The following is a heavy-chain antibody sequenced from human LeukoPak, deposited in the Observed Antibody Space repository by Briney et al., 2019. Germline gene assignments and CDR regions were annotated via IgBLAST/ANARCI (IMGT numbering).Heavy chain of an antibody. Sequence: PGGSLRLSCAASGFTFDDYAMHWVRQAPGKGLEWVSGISWNSGSIGYADSVKGRFTISRDNAKNSLCLQMNSLRAEDMALYYCAKDMGGYYTLYYFDYWGQGTLVSVSS. D-gene: IGHD3-3*01. CDR2: ISWNSGSI. CDR1: GFTFDDYA. J-gene: IGHJ4*02. V-gene: IGHV3-9*03. CDR3: AKDMGGYYTLYYFDY.